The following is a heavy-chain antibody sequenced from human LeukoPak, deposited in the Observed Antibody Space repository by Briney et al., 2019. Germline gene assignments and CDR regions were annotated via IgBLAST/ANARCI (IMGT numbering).Heavy chain of an antibody. CDR2: IYYSGST. J-gene: IGHJ3*02. CDR3: ARYESTMVRGVITPYAFDI. D-gene: IGHD3-10*01. Sequence: SETLSLTCTVSGGSLSSGGYYCSWIRQHPGKGLEWIGYIYYSGSTYYNPSLKSRVTISVDTSKNQFYLKLSSVTAADTAVYYCARYESTMVRGVITPYAFDIWGQGTMVTVSS. CDR1: GGSLSSGGYY. V-gene: IGHV4-31*03.